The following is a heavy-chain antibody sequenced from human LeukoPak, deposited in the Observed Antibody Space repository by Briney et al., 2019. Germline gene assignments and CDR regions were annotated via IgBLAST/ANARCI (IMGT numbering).Heavy chain of an antibody. CDR1: GGSISSYY. CDR2: IYTSGST. Sequence: SETLSLTCTVSGGSISSYYWSWIRQPAGKGLEWIGRIYTSGSTNYNPSLKSRVTISVDTSKNQFSLKLSSVTAADTAVYYCARGSAYCGGDCYLLDLWGRGTLVTVSS. D-gene: IGHD2-21*02. J-gene: IGHJ2*01. V-gene: IGHV4-4*07. CDR3: ARGSAYCGGDCYLLDL.